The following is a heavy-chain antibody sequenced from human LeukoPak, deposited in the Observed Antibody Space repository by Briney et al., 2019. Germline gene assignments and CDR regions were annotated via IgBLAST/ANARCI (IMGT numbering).Heavy chain of an antibody. J-gene: IGHJ4*02. CDR3: VRAVGGADPH. V-gene: IGHV3-7*01. CDR2: INQDGSEK. CDR1: GFILSSYW. Sequence: GGSLRLSCAASGFILSSYWMSWVRQAPGKGLEWVANINQDGSEKYYVDSVKGRFTISRDNAKNSLYLQMNSLRAEDTAVYYCVRAVGGADPHWGQGTLVTVSS. D-gene: IGHD3-16*01.